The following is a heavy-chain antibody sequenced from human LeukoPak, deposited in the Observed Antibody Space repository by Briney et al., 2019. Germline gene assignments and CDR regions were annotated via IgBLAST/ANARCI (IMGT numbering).Heavy chain of an antibody. CDR1: GLTVSSNY. V-gene: IGHV3-53*04. D-gene: IGHD3-22*01. J-gene: IGHJ4*02. CDR3: AREGYDSSGYPRPLDY. Sequence: GGSLRLSCAASGLTVSSNYITWVRQPPGKGLEWVSVLHAAGGTYYADSVKGRFTISRHISKNTVYLQMNSLRAEDTAVYYCAREGYDSSGYPRPLDYWGQGTLVTVSS. CDR2: LHAAGGT.